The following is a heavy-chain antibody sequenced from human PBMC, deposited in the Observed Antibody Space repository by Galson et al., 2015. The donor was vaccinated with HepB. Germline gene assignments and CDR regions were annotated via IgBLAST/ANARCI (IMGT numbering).Heavy chain of an antibody. Sequence: SVKVSCKASGGTFSSYAISWVRQAPGQGLEWMGGIIPILGIANYAQKFQGRVTITADKSTSTAYMELSSLRSEDTAVYYCARSISSIAARYWFDPWGQGTLGTVSS. D-gene: IGHD6-6*01. CDR1: GGTFSSYA. V-gene: IGHV1-69*10. CDR3: ARSISSIAARYWFDP. CDR2: IIPILGIA. J-gene: IGHJ5*02.